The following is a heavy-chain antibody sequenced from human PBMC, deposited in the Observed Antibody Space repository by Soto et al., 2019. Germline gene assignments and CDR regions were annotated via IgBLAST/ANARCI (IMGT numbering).Heavy chain of an antibody. CDR2: INHSGST. CDR1: GGSFSGYY. D-gene: IGHD2-15*01. Sequence: SETLSLTCAVYGGSFSGYYWSWIRPSPGKGLEWIGEINHSGSTNYNPSLKSRVTISVDTSKNQFSLKLSSVTAADTAVYYCARVEVVVATSFDYWGQGTLVTVSS. V-gene: IGHV4-34*01. CDR3: ARVEVVVATSFDY. J-gene: IGHJ4*02.